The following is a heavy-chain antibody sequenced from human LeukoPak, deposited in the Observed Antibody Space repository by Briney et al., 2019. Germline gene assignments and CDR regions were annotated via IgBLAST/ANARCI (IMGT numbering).Heavy chain of an antibody. Sequence: AASVTVSCTVSGYSFTSYAMHWVRHPPEQRNGWMGWVNAGYSNTNYSKKFHDRLIITTDASASTAYIELSSRRPEATAVIYCGWEGAVAGVGPFYYYCMDVGGKGTTATLSS. D-gene: IGHD6-19*01. J-gene: IGHJ6*04. CDR3: GWEGAVAGVGPFYYYCMDV. CDR2: VNAGYSNT. CDR1: GYSFTSYA. V-gene: IGHV1-3*01.